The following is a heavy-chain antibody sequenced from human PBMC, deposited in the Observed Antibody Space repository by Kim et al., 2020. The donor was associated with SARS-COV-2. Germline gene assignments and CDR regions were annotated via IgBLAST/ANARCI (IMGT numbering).Heavy chain of an antibody. Sequence: DSVKGRFTISSDNSKNTLYLQMNSLRVEDTAIYYCARTRASRYSGYDASDYWGQGTLVTVSS. J-gene: IGHJ4*02. D-gene: IGHD5-12*01. V-gene: IGHV3-30*07. CDR3: ARTRASRYSGYDASDY.